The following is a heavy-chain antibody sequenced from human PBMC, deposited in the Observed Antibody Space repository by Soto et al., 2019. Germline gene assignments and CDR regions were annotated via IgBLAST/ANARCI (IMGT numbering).Heavy chain of an antibody. J-gene: IGHJ5*01. CDR3: ANWASRHWFDS. CDR1: GASVSTDTSY. D-gene: IGHD3-16*01. V-gene: IGHV4-61*01. CDR2: VSSNGGS. Sequence: SETLSLTCTVSGASVSTDTSYWSWIRQPPGKGLEWIGSVSSNGGSNYNPSLKGRVNISPDTTKNQFALNLTSVTTADTAMYFCANWASRHWFDSWGRGILVTVSS.